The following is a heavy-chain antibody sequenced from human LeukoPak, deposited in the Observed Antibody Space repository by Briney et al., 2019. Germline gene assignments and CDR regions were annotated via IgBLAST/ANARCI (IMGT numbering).Heavy chain of an antibody. Sequence: SQTLSLTCAISGDSVSSNSAAWNWIRQSPSRGLEWLGRTYYRSKWYNDYAVSVKSRITINPDTSKNQFSLQLNSVTPEDTAVYYCARRRGYDYVWGSYRADHFDYWGQGTLVTVSS. CDR2: TYYRSKWYN. J-gene: IGHJ4*02. V-gene: IGHV6-1*01. CDR3: ARRRGYDYVWGSYRADHFDY. D-gene: IGHD3-16*02. CDR1: GDSVSSNSAA.